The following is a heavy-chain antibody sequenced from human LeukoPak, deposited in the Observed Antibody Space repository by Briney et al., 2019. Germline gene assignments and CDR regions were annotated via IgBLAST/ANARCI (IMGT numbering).Heavy chain of an antibody. CDR1: GFTFGDYA. Sequence: PGGSLRLSCTASGFTFGDYAMSWFRQAPGRGLEWVATIAANGNDKDYEDALQGRFTISRDNTRNSLSLRIDSLRAEDTAQYYCAREVFFQFDNWGQGALVTVSS. J-gene: IGHJ4*02. CDR2: IAANGNDK. CDR3: AREVFFQFDN. V-gene: IGHV3-7*03.